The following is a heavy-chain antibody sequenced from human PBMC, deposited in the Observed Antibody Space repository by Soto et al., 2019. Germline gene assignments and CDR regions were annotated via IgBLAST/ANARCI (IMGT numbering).Heavy chain of an antibody. Sequence: WGSLRLSCAASGFTFGSYAIIFFRHSPGKGLEWVSAISGSGGSTYHADSVKGRFTISRDNSKDTLYLQMNSLRAEDTAVYYCAKTLNQVGATPLDYWGQGTLVTVSS. CDR1: GFTFGSYA. V-gene: IGHV3-23*01. CDR2: ISGSGGST. D-gene: IGHD1-26*01. J-gene: IGHJ4*02. CDR3: AKTLNQVGATPLDY.